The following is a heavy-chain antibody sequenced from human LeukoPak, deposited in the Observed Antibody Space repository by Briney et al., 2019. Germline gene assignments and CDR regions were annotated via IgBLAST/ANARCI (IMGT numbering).Heavy chain of an antibody. Sequence: SETLSLTCAVYGGSLSGYYWSWFRQPPGKGLEWIGEINPSGSSSHNPSLQGRVTISVDTSKNQISLKLNSVTAADTAVYYCARRAVPGMDVWGQGTTVTV. D-gene: IGHD3-10*02. CDR3: ARRAVPGMDV. CDR1: GGSLSGYY. CDR2: INPSGSS. J-gene: IGHJ6*02. V-gene: IGHV4-34*01.